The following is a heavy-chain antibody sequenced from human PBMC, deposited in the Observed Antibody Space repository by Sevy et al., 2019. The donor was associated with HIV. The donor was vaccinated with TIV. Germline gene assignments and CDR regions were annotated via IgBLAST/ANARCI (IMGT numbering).Heavy chain of an antibody. J-gene: IGHJ5*02. CDR3: ASPGTKGFDP. Sequence: GGSLRLSCAASGFTFSSYWMSWVRQAPGKGLEWVANIKQDGSYKYYVDSVKGRLTISRDNAKSSLYLQMNSLRVEDTAVYYCASPGTKGFDPWGQGTLVTVSS. CDR1: GFTFSSYW. V-gene: IGHV3-7*03. D-gene: IGHD2-8*01. CDR2: IKQDGSYK.